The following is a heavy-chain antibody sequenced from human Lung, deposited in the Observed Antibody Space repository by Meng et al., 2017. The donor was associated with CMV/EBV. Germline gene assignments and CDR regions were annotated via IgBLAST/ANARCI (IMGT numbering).Heavy chain of an antibody. CDR2: MNPNSGNT. V-gene: IGHV1-8*01. CDR3: TRGRVSTHKWNWLDH. D-gene: IGHD2/OR15-2a*01. Sequence: ASVXVSXKASGYTFTSYDINWVRQATGQGLEWMGWMNPNSGNTACAPKFQGRLTMTRNTSINTAYMDLSSLSSDDTAIYYCTRGRVSTHKWNWLDHWGQGXLVTVSS. J-gene: IGHJ5*02. CDR1: GYTFTSYD.